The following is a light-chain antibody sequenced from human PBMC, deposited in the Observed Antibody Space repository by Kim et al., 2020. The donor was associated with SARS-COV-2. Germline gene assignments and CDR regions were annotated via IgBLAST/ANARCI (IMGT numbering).Light chain of an antibody. CDR2: AKN. V-gene: IGLV3-19*01. J-gene: IGLJ3*02. CDR1: SLRSYY. Sequence: LGQTVRITCQGDSLRSYYASWYQQKPGQAPILLIYAKNNRPSGIPDRFSGSSSGNTASLTITGAQADDEADYYCNSRDISGNHLRVFGGGTKLTVL. CDR3: NSRDISGNHLRV.